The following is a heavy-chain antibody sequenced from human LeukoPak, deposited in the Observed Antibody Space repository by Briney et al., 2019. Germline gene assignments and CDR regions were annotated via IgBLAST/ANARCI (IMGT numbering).Heavy chain of an antibody. CDR1: GFTFSSYG. D-gene: IGHD3-22*01. V-gene: IGHV3-30*18. CDR3: AKEGGYYDSRFDY. J-gene: IGHJ4*02. Sequence: GRSLRLSCAASGFTFSSYGMHWVRQAPGKGLEWVAVISYDGSNKYYADSVKGRFTISRDNSKNTLYLQMNSLRAEDTAVYYCAKEGGYYDSRFDYWGQGTLATVSS. CDR2: ISYDGSNK.